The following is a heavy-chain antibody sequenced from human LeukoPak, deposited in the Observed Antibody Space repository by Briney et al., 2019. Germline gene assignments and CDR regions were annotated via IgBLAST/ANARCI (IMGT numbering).Heavy chain of an antibody. Sequence: GTLRLSWTASGFTFSTYGMSWVRQASGKGLEWIGCIYYSGSTYYNPSLKSRVTISVDTSKNQLSLKLRSVTAADTAVYYCARGSDSSGYYDVFDYWGQGTLVTVSS. CDR3: ARGSDSSGYYDVFDY. J-gene: IGHJ4*02. CDR2: IYYSGST. V-gene: IGHV4-39*07. CDR1: GFTFSTYG. D-gene: IGHD3-22*01.